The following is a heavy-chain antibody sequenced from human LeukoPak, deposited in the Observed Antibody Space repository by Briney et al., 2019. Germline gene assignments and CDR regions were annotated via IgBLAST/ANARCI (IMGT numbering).Heavy chain of an antibody. Sequence: GGSLRLSCAASGFTFSSYEMNWVRQAPGKGLEWVSYISSSGSTIYYADSVKGRFTISRDNAKNSLYLQMNSLRAEDTAVYYCAREGYSSGLGFQHWGQGTLITVSS. J-gene: IGHJ1*01. D-gene: IGHD6-19*01. CDR1: GFTFSSYE. V-gene: IGHV3-48*03. CDR3: AREGYSSGLGFQH. CDR2: ISSSGSTI.